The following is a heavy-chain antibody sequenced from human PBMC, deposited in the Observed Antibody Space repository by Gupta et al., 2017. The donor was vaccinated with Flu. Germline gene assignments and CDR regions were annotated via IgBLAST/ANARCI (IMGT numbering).Heavy chain of an antibody. V-gene: IGHV3-48*03. Sequence: EVQLVESGGGLVQPGGSLRLSCAASGFTFSSYELNWVRQAPGKGLEWVSYISSSGSTIYYADSVKGRFTISRDNAKNSLYLQMNSLRAEDTAVYYCARDRIAVAGIDYWGQGTLVTGSS. CDR3: ARDRIAVAGIDY. CDR1: GFTFSSYE. D-gene: IGHD6-19*01. CDR2: ISSSGSTI. J-gene: IGHJ4*02.